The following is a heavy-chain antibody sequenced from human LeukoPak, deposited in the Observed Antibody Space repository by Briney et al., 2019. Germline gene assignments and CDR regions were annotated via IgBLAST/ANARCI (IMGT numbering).Heavy chain of an antibody. CDR3: ARRWSLRPFDY. V-gene: IGHV4-39*07. CDR2: INHSGST. Sequence: PSETLSLTCTVSGGSISSSSYYWSWIRQPPGKGLEWIGEINHSGSTNYNPSLKSRVTISVDTSKNQFSLKLSSVTAAGTAVYYCARRWSLRPFDYWGQGTLVTVSS. CDR1: GGSISSSSYY. D-gene: IGHD3-10*01. J-gene: IGHJ4*02.